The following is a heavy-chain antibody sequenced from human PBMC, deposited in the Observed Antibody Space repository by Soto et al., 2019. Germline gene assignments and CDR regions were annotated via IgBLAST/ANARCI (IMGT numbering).Heavy chain of an antibody. D-gene: IGHD2-2*02. J-gene: IGHJ4*02. CDR3: EKKILVVPAAIYLDY. CDR1: GVTFSNYA. Sequence: GGSTSDSCAAAGVTFSNYAMILVRPAPGKGLEWVSAISGSGGSTYYADSVKGRFTISRDNSKNTLYLQMNSLRAEDTAVYYCEKKILVVPAAIYLDYWGQGTLVTVSS. CDR2: ISGSGGST. V-gene: IGHV3-23*01.